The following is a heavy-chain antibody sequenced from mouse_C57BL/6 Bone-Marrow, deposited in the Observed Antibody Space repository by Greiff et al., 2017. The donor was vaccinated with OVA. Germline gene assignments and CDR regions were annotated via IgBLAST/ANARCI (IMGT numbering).Heavy chain of an antibody. CDR1: GYSITSGYY. D-gene: IGHD2-2*01. CDR3: ASGYDEAY. CDR2: ISYDGSN. Sequence: EVKLQESGPGLVKPSQSLSLTCSVTGYSITSGYYWNWIRQFPGNKLEWMGYISYDGSNNYNPSLKNRISITRDTSKNQFFLKLNSVTTEDTATYYCASGYDEAYWGQGTLVTVSA. J-gene: IGHJ3*01. V-gene: IGHV3-6*01.